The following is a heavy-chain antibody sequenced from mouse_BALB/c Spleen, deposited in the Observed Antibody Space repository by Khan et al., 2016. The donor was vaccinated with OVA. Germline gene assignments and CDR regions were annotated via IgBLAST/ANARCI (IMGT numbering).Heavy chain of an antibody. J-gene: IGHJ3*01. CDR3: ARDMGLLRLDY. Sequence: EVMLVESGGGLVQPGGSLRLSCATSGFTFTDYYMSWVRQPPGKALEWLGFIRNKGYGYTTEYNASVKGRFTISRDNSQRILYLQMNILRPEDSATYYCARDMGLLRLDYWGQGTLVTVSA. CDR1: GFTFTDYY. V-gene: IGHV7-3*02. CDR2: IRNKGYGYTT. D-gene: IGHD1-2*01.